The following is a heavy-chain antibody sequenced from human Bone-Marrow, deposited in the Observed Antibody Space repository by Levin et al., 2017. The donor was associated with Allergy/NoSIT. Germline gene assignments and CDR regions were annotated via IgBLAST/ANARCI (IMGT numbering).Heavy chain of an antibody. V-gene: IGHV3-23*01. D-gene: IGHD6-19*01. CDR3: AKAAGIAVAYYNWFDP. Sequence: GESLKISCAASGFTFSNFAMSWVRQAPGKGLEWVSIISGSGGTSYYADSMKGRFTISRDNSKNTLYLEMNSLRAEDTAVYYCAKAAGIAVAYYNWFDPWGQGTLVTVSS. CDR1: GFTFSNFA. J-gene: IGHJ5*02. CDR2: ISGSGGTS.